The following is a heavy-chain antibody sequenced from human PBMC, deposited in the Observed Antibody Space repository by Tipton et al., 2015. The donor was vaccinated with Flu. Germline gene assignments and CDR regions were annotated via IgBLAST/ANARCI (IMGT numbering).Heavy chain of an antibody. CDR2: IYHSGTT. D-gene: IGHD1-26*01. CDR1: GYSIRSAYY. V-gene: IGHV4-38-2*01. CDR3: VRGVGATVYTEFGF. J-gene: IGHJ4*02. Sequence: TLSLTCSVSGYSIRSAYYWGWVRRPPGKGLEWIGTIYHSGTTYYNPSLKSRLTISVDTSKNQFSLRLSSVTAADTAVYYCVRGVGATVYTEFGFWGQGSQVTVSS.